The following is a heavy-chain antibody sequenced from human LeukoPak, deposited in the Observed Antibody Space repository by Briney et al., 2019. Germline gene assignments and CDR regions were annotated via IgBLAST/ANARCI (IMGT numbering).Heavy chain of an antibody. CDR3: AINGGGDSGYGNFDY. CDR1: GFTFDDYA. Sequence: GGSLRLSCAVSGFTFDDYAMHWVRQVPEKGLEWVSGINWNSDSIGYADSVKGRFTTSRDNAKNSLYLQMNSLRAEDTAFYYCAINGGGDSGYGNFDYWGQGTLVTVSS. J-gene: IGHJ4*02. V-gene: IGHV3-9*01. D-gene: IGHD5-12*01. CDR2: INWNSDSI.